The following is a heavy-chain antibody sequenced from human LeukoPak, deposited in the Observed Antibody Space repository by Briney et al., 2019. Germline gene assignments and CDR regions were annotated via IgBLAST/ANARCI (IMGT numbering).Heavy chain of an antibody. Sequence: PSETLSLTCTVSGGSISSSSYYWGWIRQPPGKGLEWIGSIYYSGSTYYSPSLKSRVTISVDTSKNQFSLKLNSVTAAGTAVYYCARHRIPAADDAFDIWGQGTMVTVSS. V-gene: IGHV4-39*01. CDR2: IYYSGST. CDR3: ARHRIPAADDAFDI. CDR1: GGSISSSSYY. J-gene: IGHJ3*02. D-gene: IGHD6-13*01.